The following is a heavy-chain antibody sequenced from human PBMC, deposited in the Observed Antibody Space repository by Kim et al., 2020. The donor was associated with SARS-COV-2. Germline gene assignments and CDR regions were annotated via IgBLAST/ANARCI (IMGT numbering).Heavy chain of an antibody. CDR2: IYYSGST. CDR3: ACHNWNQPLGAFDY. CDR1: GGSISSYY. V-gene: IGHV4-59*13. J-gene: IGHJ4*02. D-gene: IGHD1-20*01. Sequence: SETLSLTCTVSGGSISSYYWSWIRQPPGKGLEWIGYIYYSGSTNYNPSLKSRVTISVDTSKNQFSLKLSSVTAADTAVYYCACHNWNQPLGAFDYWGQGTLVTVSS.